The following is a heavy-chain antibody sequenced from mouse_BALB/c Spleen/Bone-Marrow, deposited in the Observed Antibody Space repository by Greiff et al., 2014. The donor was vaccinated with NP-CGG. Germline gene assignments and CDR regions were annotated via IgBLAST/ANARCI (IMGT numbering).Heavy chain of an antibody. D-gene: IGHD3-3*01. V-gene: IGHV5-12-2*01. CDR3: ARRAGAY. CDR2: ISNGGGST. J-gene: IGHJ3*01. Sequence: DVMLVESGGGLVQPGGSLKLSCAASGFTFSSYTKSWVRQTPEKRLEWVAYISNGGGSTYYPDTVKGRFTISRDNAKNTLYLQMSSLKSEDTAMYYCARRAGAYWGQGTLVTVSA. CDR1: GFTFSSYT.